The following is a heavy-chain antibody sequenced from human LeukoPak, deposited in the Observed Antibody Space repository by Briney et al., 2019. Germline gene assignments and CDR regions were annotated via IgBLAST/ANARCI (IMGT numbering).Heavy chain of an antibody. V-gene: IGHV3-23*01. CDR3: AKDRRGLANLDY. J-gene: IGHJ4*02. D-gene: IGHD3-16*01. Sequence: QSGGSLRLSCAASGFTFSSYAMSWVRQAPGKGLEWVSGISGSGGSTYYADSVKGRFTISRDNSKNTLYLQMNSLRAEDTAVYYCAKDRRGLANLDYWGQGTLVTVSS. CDR1: GFTFSSYA. CDR2: ISGSGGST.